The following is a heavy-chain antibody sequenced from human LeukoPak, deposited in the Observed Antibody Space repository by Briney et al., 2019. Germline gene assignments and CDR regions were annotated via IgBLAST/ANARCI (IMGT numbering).Heavy chain of an antibody. CDR1: GFIFTSYS. J-gene: IGHJ4*02. V-gene: IGHV3-7*03. CDR3: ARSRGSDY. Sequence: PGRSLRLSCAASGFIFTSYSMSWVRQAPGKGLEWVANIEQDGSETYYVDAVKGRFTISRDNVKNSLYLQMNSLRAEDTAVYYCARSRGSDYWGQGTLVTVSS. D-gene: IGHD3-16*01. CDR2: IEQDGSET.